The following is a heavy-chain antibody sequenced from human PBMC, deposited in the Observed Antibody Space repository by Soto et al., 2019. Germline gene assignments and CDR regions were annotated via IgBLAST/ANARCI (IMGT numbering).Heavy chain of an antibody. D-gene: IGHD1-26*01. CDR2: ISGSGGSA. Sequence: GGSLRLSCAASGFTFSSYAMSWVRQAPGKGLEWVSAISGSGGSAYYADSVKGRFTISRDNSKNTLYLQMNSLRAEDTAVYYCAKDGEPVGADPPFDYWGQGTLVTVSS. J-gene: IGHJ4*02. CDR3: AKDGEPVGADPPFDY. CDR1: GFTFSSYA. V-gene: IGHV3-23*01.